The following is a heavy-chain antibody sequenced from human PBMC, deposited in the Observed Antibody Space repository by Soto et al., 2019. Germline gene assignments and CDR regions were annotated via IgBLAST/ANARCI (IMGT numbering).Heavy chain of an antibody. Sequence: QVQLVESGGGVVQPGRSLRLSCVASGFTFSTNGMHWVRQAPGKGLEWVAMISYDGSSTYYADSVKGRFTISRDNSKNTLYLLMDSLRAEDTAVYFCAKDLYSSGCYNYFDPWGLGTPFTVAS. CDR3: AKDLYSSGCYNYFDP. D-gene: IGHD6-19*01. CDR2: ISYDGSST. CDR1: GFTFSTNG. V-gene: IGHV3-30*18. J-gene: IGHJ5*02.